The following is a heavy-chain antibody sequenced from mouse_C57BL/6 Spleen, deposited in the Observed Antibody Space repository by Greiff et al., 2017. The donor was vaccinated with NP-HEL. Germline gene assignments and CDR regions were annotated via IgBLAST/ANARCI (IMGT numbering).Heavy chain of an antibody. Sequence: VQLQQSGAELARPGASVKMSCKASGYTFTSYTMHWVKQRPGQGLEWIGYINPSSGYTKYNQKFKDKATLTADKSSSTAYMQLSSLTSKDSAVYYCARPEFITTVVATDYFDYWGQGTTLTVSS. V-gene: IGHV1-4*01. CDR1: GYTFTSYT. J-gene: IGHJ2*01. CDR3: ARPEFITTVVATDYFDY. D-gene: IGHD1-1*01. CDR2: INPSSGYT.